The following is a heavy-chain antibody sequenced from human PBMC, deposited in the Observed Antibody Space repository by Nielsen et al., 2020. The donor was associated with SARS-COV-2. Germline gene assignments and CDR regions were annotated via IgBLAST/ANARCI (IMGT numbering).Heavy chain of an antibody. CDR3: ARDADYYDSSGSIAPFDY. Sequence: GGSLRLSCAASGFTFSDYYMSWIRQAPGKGLEWVSSISSSSSYIYYADSVKGRFTISRDNAKNSLYLQMNSLRAEDTAVYYCARDADYYDSSGSIAPFDYWGQGTLVTVSS. CDR2: ISSSSSYI. CDR1: GFTFSDYY. D-gene: IGHD3-22*01. V-gene: IGHV3-11*06. J-gene: IGHJ4*02.